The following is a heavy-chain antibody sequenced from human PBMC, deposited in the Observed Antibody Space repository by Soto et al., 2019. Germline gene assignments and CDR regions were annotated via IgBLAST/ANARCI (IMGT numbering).Heavy chain of an antibody. CDR2: INADYGNT. J-gene: IGHJ6*04. V-gene: IGHV1-18*01. CDR3: ARYIQGDYYYGMDV. D-gene: IGHD5-18*01. CDR1: GYTFYSHS. Sequence: QAQLVQSGAEVRKPGASVKVSCKASGYTFYSHSISWVRQAPGQGLEWMGRINADYGNTQYAQKFRGRVTMTTDTSTTTVYMELPNLRSDDTAVYYCARYIQGDYYYGMDVWGEGTTVTVSS.